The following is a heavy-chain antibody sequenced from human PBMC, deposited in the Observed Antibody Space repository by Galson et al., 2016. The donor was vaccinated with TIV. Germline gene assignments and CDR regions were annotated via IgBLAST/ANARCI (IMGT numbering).Heavy chain of an antibody. CDR1: GYKLSDYW. CDR2: IFPGDSQT. V-gene: IGHV5-51*01. Sequence: QSGAEVKKPGDSLKITCQASGYKLSDYWIGWVRQMPGKGLEWMAIIFPGDSQTRYSPSFEGQVTISADKSISAAYLHLNSLRASDTAIYYCARHRGNPWREMGVDTWGQGTQVTVSS. CDR3: ARHRGNPWREMGVDT. J-gene: IGHJ5*02. D-gene: IGHD1-14*01.